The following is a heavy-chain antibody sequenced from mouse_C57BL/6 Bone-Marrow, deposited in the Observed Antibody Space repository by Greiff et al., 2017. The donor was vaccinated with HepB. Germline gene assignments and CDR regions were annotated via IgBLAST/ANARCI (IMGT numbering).Heavy chain of an antibody. CDR2: SRNKANDYTT. CDR1: GFTFSDFY. V-gene: IGHV7-1*01. Sequence: EVKLVESGGGLVQSGRSLRLSCATSGFTFSDFYMEWVRQAPGKGLEWIAASRNKANDYTTEYSASVTGRFIVSRETSQSILYLQMNALRAEDTAIYYCARDAPYYDYDGGYAMDYWGQGTSVTVSS. D-gene: IGHD2-4*01. CDR3: ARDAPYYDYDGGYAMDY. J-gene: IGHJ4*01.